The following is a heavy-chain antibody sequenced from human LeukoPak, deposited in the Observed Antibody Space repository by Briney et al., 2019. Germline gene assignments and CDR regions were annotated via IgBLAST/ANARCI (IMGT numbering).Heavy chain of an antibody. CDR3: ATEHWGPNS. J-gene: IGHJ4*02. V-gene: IGHV3-7*01. CDR1: GGSFSAYY. Sequence: ETLSLTCAVYGGSFSAYYWSWIRQSPGKGLEWLANIKGDGSDKNYVDSVKGRFTISRDNAKNSLFLQMSSLRGEDTALYYCATEHWGPNSWGQGTLVTVSS. CDR2: IKGDGSDK. D-gene: IGHD3-16*01.